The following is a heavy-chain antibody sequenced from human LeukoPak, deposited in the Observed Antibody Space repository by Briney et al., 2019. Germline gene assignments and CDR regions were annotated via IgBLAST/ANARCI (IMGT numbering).Heavy chain of an antibody. CDR2: IYYSGST. CDR1: GGSISSYY. D-gene: IGHD2-8*01. Sequence: PSETLSLTCTVSGGSISSYYWSWIRQPPGKGLEWIGYIYYSGSTNYNPSLKSRVTISVDTSKNQFSLKLSSVTAADTAVYYCARDSGHCTNGVCYYRVLDYWGQGTLVTVSS. V-gene: IGHV4-59*01. CDR3: ARDSGHCTNGVCYYRVLDY. J-gene: IGHJ4*02.